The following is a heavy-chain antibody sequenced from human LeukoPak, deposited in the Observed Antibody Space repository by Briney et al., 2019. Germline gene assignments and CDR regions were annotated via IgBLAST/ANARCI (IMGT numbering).Heavy chain of an antibody. D-gene: IGHD3-16*01. CDR3: AAERGRRFDY. CDR2: ISWNSGSI. V-gene: IGHV3-9*03. J-gene: IGHJ4*02. Sequence: GGSLRLSCAASGFTFDDYAMHWVRQAPGRGLEWVSGISWNSGSIGYADSVKGRFTISRDNAKNSLYLQMNSLRAEDMALYYCAAERGRRFDYWGQGTLVTVSS. CDR1: GFTFDDYA.